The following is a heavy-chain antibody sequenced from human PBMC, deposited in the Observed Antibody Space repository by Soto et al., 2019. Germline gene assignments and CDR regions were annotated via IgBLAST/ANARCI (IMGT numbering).Heavy chain of an antibody. CDR2: INPHGGST. V-gene: IGHV1-46*01. J-gene: IGHJ3*02. Sequence: GSSVKVSCKAPRDTFTSYYINWVRQAPGQELEWMGVINPHGGSTAYAQKFKGRVTLTRDTSASTVYMEVSSLTSEDTAMYYCARVNDILTGYYNGDAFDIWGQGTMVTVS. CDR1: RDTFTSYY. CDR3: ARVNDILTGYYNGDAFDI. D-gene: IGHD3-9*01.